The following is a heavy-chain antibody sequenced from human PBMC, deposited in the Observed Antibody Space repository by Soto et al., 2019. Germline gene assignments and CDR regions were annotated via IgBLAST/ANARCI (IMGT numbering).Heavy chain of an antibody. D-gene: IGHD3-3*01. J-gene: IGHJ5*02. CDR3: AREAGRFVEWLTVLNWFDP. CDR2: IIPIFGTA. Sequence: SVKVSCKASGGTFSSYAISWVRQAPGQGLEWMGGIIPIFGTANYAQKFQGRVTITADESTSTAYMELSSLRSEDTAVYYCAREAGRFVEWLTVLNWFDPWGQGTLVTVSS. V-gene: IGHV1-69*13. CDR1: GGTFSSYA.